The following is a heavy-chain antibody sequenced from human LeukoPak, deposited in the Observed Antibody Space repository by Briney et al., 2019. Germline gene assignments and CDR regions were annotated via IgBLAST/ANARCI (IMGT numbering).Heavy chain of an antibody. J-gene: IGHJ4*02. D-gene: IGHD3-10*01. Sequence: PGGSLRLSCAASGFTFSSYAMSWVRQAPGKGLEWVSAISGSGGSTYYADSVKGRFTISRDNSKNTLYLQMNSLRAEDAAVYYCAKDPYYGSGSYYDYWGQGTLVTVSS. CDR1: GFTFSSYA. CDR2: ISGSGGST. CDR3: AKDPYYGSGSYYDY. V-gene: IGHV3-23*01.